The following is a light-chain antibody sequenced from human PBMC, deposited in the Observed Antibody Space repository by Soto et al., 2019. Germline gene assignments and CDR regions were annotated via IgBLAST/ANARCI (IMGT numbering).Light chain of an antibody. CDR2: DVT. CDR1: SSEVGGYNY. J-gene: IGLJ1*01. CDR3: CSYTTSNTRQIV. Sequence: QSVLTQPASVSGSPVQSITISCTGTSSEVGGYNYVSWYQQQPGKAPKFMIYDVTNRPSGVSNRFSGSKSGNPASLTISGLQAEDEADYYCCSYTTSNTRQIVFGTGTKVTVL. V-gene: IGLV2-14*01.